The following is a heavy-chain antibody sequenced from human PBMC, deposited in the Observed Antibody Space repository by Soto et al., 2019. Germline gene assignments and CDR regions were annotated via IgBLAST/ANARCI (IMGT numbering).Heavy chain of an antibody. Sequence: PGGSLRLSCAASGFTFSSYSMSRVRQAPGKGLEWVSAISGSGGSTYYADSVKGRFTISRDNSKNTLYLQMNSLRAEDTAVYYCAKDSGYSSGWYPDAFDIWGQGTMVTVSS. CDR1: GFTFSSYS. J-gene: IGHJ3*02. V-gene: IGHV3-23*01. CDR2: ISGSGGST. D-gene: IGHD6-19*01. CDR3: AKDSGYSSGWYPDAFDI.